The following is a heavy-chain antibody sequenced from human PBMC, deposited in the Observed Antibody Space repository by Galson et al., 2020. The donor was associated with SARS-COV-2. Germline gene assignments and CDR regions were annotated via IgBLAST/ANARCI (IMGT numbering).Heavy chain of an antibody. CDR2: IWYDGSNK. Sequence: GESLKISCAASGFTFSSYGMHWVRQAPGKGLEWVAVIWYDGSNKYYADSVKGRFTISRDNSKNTLYLQMNSLRAEDTAVYYCARALEWELQDWGQGTLVTVSS. V-gene: IGHV3-33*01. J-gene: IGHJ4*02. CDR1: GFTFSSYG. CDR3: ARALEWELQD. D-gene: IGHD1-26*01.